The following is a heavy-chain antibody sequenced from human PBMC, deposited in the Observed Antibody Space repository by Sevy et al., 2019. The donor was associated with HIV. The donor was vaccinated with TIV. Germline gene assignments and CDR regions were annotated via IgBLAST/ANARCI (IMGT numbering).Heavy chain of an antibody. D-gene: IGHD2-2*02. Sequence: RGSLRLSCAASRFTFSSYAMHWVRQAPGKGLEWVAVISYDGSNKYYADSVKGRFTISRDNSKNTPYLQMNSLRAEDTAVYYCAREVVPAAIVDYWGQGTLVTVSS. CDR3: AREVVPAAIVDY. CDR1: RFTFSSYA. CDR2: ISYDGSNK. V-gene: IGHV3-30-3*01. J-gene: IGHJ4*02.